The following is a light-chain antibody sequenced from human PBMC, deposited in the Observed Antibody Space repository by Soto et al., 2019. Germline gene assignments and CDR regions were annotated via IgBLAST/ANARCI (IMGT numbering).Light chain of an antibody. V-gene: IGKV3D-15*01. J-gene: IGKJ4*01. CDR2: GAS. CDR1: QSVSNN. CDR3: QRYNNWPLT. Sequence: EIVLTQSPGTRSLSPGERATLSCRASQSVSNNYLAWYQQKPGQAPRLLIYGASNRATGIPDRVSGSGSGTAFTLTISSLQSEDFAVYYCQRYNNWPLTFGGGTKVDIK.